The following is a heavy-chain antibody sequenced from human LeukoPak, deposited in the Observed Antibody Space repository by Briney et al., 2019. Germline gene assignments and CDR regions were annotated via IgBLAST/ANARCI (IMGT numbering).Heavy chain of an antibody. D-gene: IGHD3-22*01. V-gene: IGHV3-48*03. Sequence: GGSLRLSCAASGFTFSSYEMNWVRQTPGKGLEWVSYISSSGSTIYYADSVKGRFTISRDNAKNSLYLQMNSLRAEDTAVYYCARDYTWDYYDSSGYYPLDYWGQGTLVTVSS. J-gene: IGHJ4*02. CDR1: GFTFSSYE. CDR2: ISSSGSTI. CDR3: ARDYTWDYYDSSGYYPLDY.